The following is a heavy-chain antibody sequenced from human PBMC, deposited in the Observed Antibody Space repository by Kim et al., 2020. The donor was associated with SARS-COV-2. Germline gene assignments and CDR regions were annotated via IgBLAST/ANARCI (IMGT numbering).Heavy chain of an antibody. CDR2: ISYDGSNK. CDR1: GFTFSSYG. CDR3: AKDGGGYFDY. J-gene: IGHJ4*02. V-gene: IGHV3-30*18. Sequence: GGSLRLSCAASGFTFSSYGMHWVRQAPGKGLEWVAVISYDGSNKYYADSVKGRFTISRDNSKNTLYLQMNSLRAEDTAVYYCAKDGGGYFDYWGQGTLVTVSS. D-gene: IGHD3-16*01.